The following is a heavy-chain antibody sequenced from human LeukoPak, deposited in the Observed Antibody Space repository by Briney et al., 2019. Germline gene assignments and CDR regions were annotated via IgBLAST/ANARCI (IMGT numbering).Heavy chain of an antibody. CDR1: GFSLSTSGVG. V-gene: IGHV2-5*02. D-gene: IGHD2-2*01. CDR3: AHNGILCSTSCYHPYYFDY. CDR2: IYWDDDK. J-gene: IGHJ4*02. Sequence: ESGPTLVNPTQTLTLTCTFSGFSLSTSGVGVGWIRQPPGKALEWLALIYWDDDKRYSPSLKSRLTITKDTSKNQVVLTMTNMDPVDTATYYCAHNGILCSTSCYHPYYFDYWGQGTLVTVSS.